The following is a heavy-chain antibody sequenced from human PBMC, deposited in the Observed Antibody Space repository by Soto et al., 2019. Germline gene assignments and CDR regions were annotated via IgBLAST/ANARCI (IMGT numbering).Heavy chain of an antibody. CDR3: ARDVGYYDSSGFHSYFDY. CDR2: IYYSGST. D-gene: IGHD3-22*01. CDR1: GGSISPYH. Sequence: SETLSLTCTVSGGSISPYHWSWIRQPPGKGLEWIGYIYYSGSTNYNPSLKSRVTISVDTSKKQFSLKLSSVTAADTAVYYCARDVGYYDSSGFHSYFDYWGQGTQVTVSS. J-gene: IGHJ4*02. V-gene: IGHV4-59*01.